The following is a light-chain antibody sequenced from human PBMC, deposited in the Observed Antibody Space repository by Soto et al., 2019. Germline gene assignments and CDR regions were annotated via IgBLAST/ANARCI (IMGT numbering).Light chain of an antibody. J-gene: IGKJ5*01. Sequence: EIVLTQSPGTLSLSPGERATLSCRTSQTISNSQLAWYQQKPGQAPRLLIYGAFTRATGVPDRFSGSGSGTDFTLTITRLEAEDFAVYYCQQYDRTPSITFGQGTRLEI. CDR2: GAF. CDR1: QTISNSQ. CDR3: QQYDRTPSIT. V-gene: IGKV3-20*01.